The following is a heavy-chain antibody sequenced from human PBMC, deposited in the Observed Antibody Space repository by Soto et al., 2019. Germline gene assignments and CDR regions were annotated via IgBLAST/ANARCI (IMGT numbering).Heavy chain of an antibody. V-gene: IGHV1-18*01. CDR2: ISAYNGNT. CDR1: GYTFTRYG. J-gene: IGHJ5*02. CDR3: ARDLVRRIGSSRWFDP. D-gene: IGHD2-2*01. Sequence: ASVKVSCKASGYTFTRYGISWVRQAPGQGLEWMGWISAYNGNTNYAQKLQGRVTMTTDTSTSTAYMELRSLRSDDTAVYYCARDLVRRIGSSRWFDPWGQGTLVTVSS.